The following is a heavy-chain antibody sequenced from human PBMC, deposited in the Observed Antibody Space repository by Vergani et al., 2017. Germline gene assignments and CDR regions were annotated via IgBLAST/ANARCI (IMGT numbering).Heavy chain of an antibody. Sequence: QVQLVQSGAEVNKPGSSVKVSCKASGGTFSSYAISWVRQAPGQGLEWMGGIIPIFGTANYAQKFQGRVTITADESTSTAYMELSSLRSEDTAVYYCARGTVDYYGSGSFGLDAFDIWGQGTMVTVSS. V-gene: IGHV1-69*01. CDR3: ARGTVDYYGSGSFGLDAFDI. J-gene: IGHJ3*02. D-gene: IGHD3-10*01. CDR1: GGTFSSYA. CDR2: IIPIFGTA.